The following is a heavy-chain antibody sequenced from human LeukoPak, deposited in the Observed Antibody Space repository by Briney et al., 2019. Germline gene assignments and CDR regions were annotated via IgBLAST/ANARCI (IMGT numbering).Heavy chain of an antibody. CDR2: IYYSGST. D-gene: IGHD6-13*01. J-gene: IGHJ3*02. CDR1: GGSFSGYY. CDR3: ARHTGGMGFDI. V-gene: IGHV4-59*08. Sequence: PSETLSLTCAVYGGSFSGYYWSWIRQPPGKGLEWIGYIYYSGSTNYNPSLKSRVTISVDTSKNQFSLKLSSVTAADTAVYYCARHTGGMGFDIWGQGTMVTVSS.